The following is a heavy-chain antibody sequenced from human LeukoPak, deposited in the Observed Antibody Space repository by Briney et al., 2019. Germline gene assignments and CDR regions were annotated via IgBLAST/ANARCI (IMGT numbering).Heavy chain of an antibody. CDR2: ISSSSSYI. CDR3: ARDQGSDILTGYYRSLDY. D-gene: IGHD3-9*01. Sequence: PGGSLRLSCAASGFTFSSYSMNWVRQAPGTGLEWVSSISSSSSYIYYADSVKGRFTISRDNAKNSLYLQMNSLRAEDTAVYYCARDQGSDILTGYYRSLDYWGQGTLVTVSS. V-gene: IGHV3-21*01. J-gene: IGHJ4*02. CDR1: GFTFSSYS.